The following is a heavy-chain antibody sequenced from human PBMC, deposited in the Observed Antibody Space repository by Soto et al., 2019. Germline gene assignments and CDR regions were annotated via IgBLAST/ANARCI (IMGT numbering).Heavy chain of an antibody. V-gene: IGHV4-30-2*06. CDR1: GGSISSGGYS. CDR2: TYQSGSA. Sequence: LSLTCTVSGGSISSGGYSWTWIRQSPGKGLEWIGHTYQSGSAYYNPSLKSRVTISVDRSKNQFSLNLTSVTAADTAVYYCARDYYGMDVWGQGTTVTVYS. J-gene: IGHJ6*02. CDR3: ARDYYGMDV.